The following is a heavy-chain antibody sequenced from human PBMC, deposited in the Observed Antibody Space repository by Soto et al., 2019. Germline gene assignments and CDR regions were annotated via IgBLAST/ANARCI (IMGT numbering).Heavy chain of an antibody. J-gene: IGHJ6*02. D-gene: IGHD1-26*01. V-gene: IGHV1-18*01. CDR3: TSPSIVGATLGLGYYYYYGMDV. CDR2: ISAYNGNT. CDR1: GYAFTSYG. Sequence: GASVKVSCKASGYAFTSYGISWVRQAPGQGLEWMGWISAYNGNTNYAQKLQGRVTMTTDTSTSTAYMELRSLRSEDTAVYYCTSPSIVGATLGLGYYYYYGMDVWGQGTTVTVSS.